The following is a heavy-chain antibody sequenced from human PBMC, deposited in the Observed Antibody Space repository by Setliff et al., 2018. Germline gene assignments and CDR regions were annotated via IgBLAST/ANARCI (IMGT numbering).Heavy chain of an antibody. CDR3: AREVLSTVVAWDY. Sequence: VASVKVSCKASGNTFTGYYIHWLRQAPGQGLEWMGCINPNSGDTTFAQKFQGRVTITRDTPNSTDYMDLSRLTSDDTAVYYCAREVLSTVVAWDYWGQGTLVTVSS. V-gene: IGHV1-2*02. J-gene: IGHJ4*02. D-gene: IGHD4-17*01. CDR2: INPNSGDT. CDR1: GNTFTGYY.